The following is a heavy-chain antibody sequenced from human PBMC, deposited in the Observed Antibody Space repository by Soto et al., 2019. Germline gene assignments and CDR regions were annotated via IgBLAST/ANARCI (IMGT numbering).Heavy chain of an antibody. J-gene: IGHJ4*02. CDR2: INGDGTSI. V-gene: IGHV3-74*01. CDR1: GFTFSSHW. D-gene: IGHD5-12*01. Sequence: EVQLVESGAGLAQPGGSLRLSCAASGFTFSSHWIHWVRQAPGKGLVWVSRINGDGTSISYADSAKGRFTVSRDNAKNTLYLQMNSLRVEDTAVYYCVRSKDGYNLFGDCWGQGSLVTVSP. CDR3: VRSKDGYNLFGDC.